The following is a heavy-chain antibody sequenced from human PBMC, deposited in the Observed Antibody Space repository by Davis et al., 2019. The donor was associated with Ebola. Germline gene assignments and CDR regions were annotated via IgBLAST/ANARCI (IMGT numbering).Heavy chain of an antibody. CDR3: ARRSLTGGMDV. D-gene: IGHD3-10*01. CDR2: IKQDGGEK. CDR1: GFIFSNYW. V-gene: IGHV3-7*03. J-gene: IGHJ6*02. Sequence: GGSLRLSCAASGFIFSNYWMSWVRQAPGKGPEWVAIIKQDGGEKYYVDSVKGRFTISRDNSKNTLYLQMNSLRAEDTAVYYCARRSLTGGMDVWGQGTTVTVSS.